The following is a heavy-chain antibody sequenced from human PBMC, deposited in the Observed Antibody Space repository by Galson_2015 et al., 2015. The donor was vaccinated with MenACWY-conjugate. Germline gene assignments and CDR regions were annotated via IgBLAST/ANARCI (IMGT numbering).Heavy chain of an antibody. J-gene: IGHJ6*03. V-gene: IGHV3-15*01. CDR2: IKSQTDGGKT. CDR1: ASTFSNAY. D-gene: IGHD2-21*01. CDR3: TTHKPDSWGGLLFHFYMDV. Sequence: SLRLSCAGSASTFSNAYMSWVRQAPGKGLEWVGRIKSQTDGGKTDYAAPVKGRFTISRDDSKNTLYLQMNSLKIEDTAVYYCTTHKPDSWGGLLFHFYMDVWGKGSPGHRRL.